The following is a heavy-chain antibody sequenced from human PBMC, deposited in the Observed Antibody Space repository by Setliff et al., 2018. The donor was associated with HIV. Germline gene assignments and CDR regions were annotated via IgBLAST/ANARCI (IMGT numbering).Heavy chain of an antibody. CDR1: GGSFSGYY. J-gene: IGHJ4*02. Sequence: SETLSLTCTVYGGSFSGYYWIWIRQPPGKGLEWIGEINHSGSTNYNPSLKSRASISVDKSKNRFSLQLTQMAAADTGVYYCARSGCHGRSCYSGSVIVYWGQGTLVTVSS. CDR3: ARSGCHGRSCYSGSVIVY. CDR2: INHSGST. D-gene: IGHD3-22*01. V-gene: IGHV4-34*01.